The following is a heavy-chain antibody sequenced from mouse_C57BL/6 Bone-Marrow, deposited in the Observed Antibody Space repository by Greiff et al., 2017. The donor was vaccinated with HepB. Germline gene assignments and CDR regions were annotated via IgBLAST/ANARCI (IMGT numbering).Heavy chain of an antibody. CDR3: ARSGVVAMYYFDY. CDR1: GYTFTSYW. J-gene: IGHJ2*01. D-gene: IGHD1-1*01. Sequence: QVHVKQSGAELAKPGASVKLSCKASGYTFTSYWMHWVKQRPGQGLEWIGYINPSSGYTKYNQKFKDKATLTADKSSSTAYMQLSSLTYEDSAVYYCARSGVVAMYYFDYWGQGTTLTVSS. V-gene: IGHV1-7*01. CDR2: INPSSGYT.